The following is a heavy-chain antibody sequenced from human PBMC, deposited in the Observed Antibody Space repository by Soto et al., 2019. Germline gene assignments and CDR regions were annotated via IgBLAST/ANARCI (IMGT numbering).Heavy chain of an antibody. CDR2: IIPIFGTA. Sequence: SVKVSCKASGGTFSSYAISWVRQAPGQGLEWMGGIIPIFGTANYAQKFQGRVTITADKSTSTAYMELSSLRSEDKAVYYCARGRYYGDSLGRADYYYGMDVWGQGTTVTVSS. CDR3: ARGRYYGDSLGRADYYYGMDV. J-gene: IGHJ6*02. V-gene: IGHV1-69*06. D-gene: IGHD4-17*01. CDR1: GGTFSSYA.